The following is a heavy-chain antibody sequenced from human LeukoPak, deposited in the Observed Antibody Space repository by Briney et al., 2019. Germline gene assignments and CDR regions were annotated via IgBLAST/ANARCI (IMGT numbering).Heavy chain of an antibody. CDR2: ISSSGSTI. J-gene: IGHJ6*02. D-gene: IGHD3-16*02. Sequence: PGGSLRLSCAASGFTFSSYAMSWVRQAPGKGLEWVSYISSSGSTIYYADSVKGRFTISRDNAKNSLYLQMNSLRAEDTAVYYCAREAGYYDYVCGSYPPGGMDVWGQGTTVTVSS. CDR1: GFTFSSYA. CDR3: AREAGYYDYVCGSYPPGGMDV. V-gene: IGHV3-48*04.